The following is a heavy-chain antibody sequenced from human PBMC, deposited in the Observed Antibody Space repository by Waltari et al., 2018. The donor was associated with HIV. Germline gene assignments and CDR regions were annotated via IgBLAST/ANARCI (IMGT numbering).Heavy chain of an antibody. Sequence: ASGFTFSAYAMGWVRQAPGKGLEWVSAIGRSGATTFYAYSVKGRFTISRDNSKNTHYLQMNSLRAEDTAVYYCARGHRETVTTLRFDPWGQGTLVTVSS. CDR2: IGRSGATT. J-gene: IGHJ5*02. V-gene: IGHV3-23*01. CDR3: ARGHRETVTTLRFDP. CDR1: GFTFSAYA. D-gene: IGHD4-17*01.